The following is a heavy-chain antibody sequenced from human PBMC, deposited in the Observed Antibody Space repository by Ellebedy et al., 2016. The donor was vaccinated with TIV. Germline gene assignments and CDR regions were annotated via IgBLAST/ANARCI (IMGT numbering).Heavy chain of an antibody. J-gene: IGHJ4*02. CDR1: GFSFSSYA. CDR2: ISGSGGST. Sequence: GESLKISCAASGFSFSSYAMSWIRQAPGKGLEWVSAISGSGGSTYYADSVKGRFTISRDNSKNTLYLQMNSLRAEDTAVHYCAKDPLTVTPLVPDYWGQGTLVTVSS. D-gene: IGHD4-17*01. V-gene: IGHV3-23*01. CDR3: AKDPLTVTPLVPDY.